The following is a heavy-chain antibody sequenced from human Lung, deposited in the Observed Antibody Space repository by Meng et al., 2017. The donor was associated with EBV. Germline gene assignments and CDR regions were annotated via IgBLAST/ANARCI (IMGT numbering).Heavy chain of an antibody. CDR1: GGSSNSYY. CDR3: AADPLLDDYGNSFDY. D-gene: IGHD4-11*01. CDR2: FHTSGGT. Sequence: QVQLQESGPRMMKPSETLSLTYTVSGGSSNSYYWHWIRQPAGKGLEWIGRFHTSGGTKYNPSLKSRVTMSVDMSKSQLSLNLNSVTAADTAVYYCAADPLLDDYGNSFDYWGQGILVTVSS. V-gene: IGHV4-4*07. J-gene: IGHJ4*02.